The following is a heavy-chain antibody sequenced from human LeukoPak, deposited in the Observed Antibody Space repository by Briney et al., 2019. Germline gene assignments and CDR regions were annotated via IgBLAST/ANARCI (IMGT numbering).Heavy chain of an antibody. CDR2: IIPIFGTA. J-gene: IGHJ5*02. D-gene: IGHD1-26*01. Sequence: SVKVSCKASGGTFSSYAISWVRQAPGQGLEWMGGIIPIFGTANCAQKSQGRVTITTDESTSTAYMELSSLGSEDTAVYYCAREVVGATLNWFDPWGQGTLVTASS. V-gene: IGHV1-69*05. CDR3: AREVVGATLNWFDP. CDR1: GGTFSSYA.